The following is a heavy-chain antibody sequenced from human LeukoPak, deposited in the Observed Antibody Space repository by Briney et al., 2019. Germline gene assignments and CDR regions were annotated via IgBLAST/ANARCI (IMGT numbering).Heavy chain of an antibody. CDR1: GYTFSDYY. CDR3: ARALRGNSWYSAY. CDR2: INPNNGVT. V-gene: IGHV1-2*02. Sequence: ASVKVSCKASGYTFSDYYIHWVRQAPGQGLEWMGWINPNNGVTKSAQKFQGRVTMTRDTSISTAYMDLSRLRSDDTAVYYCARALRGNSWYSAYWGQGTLVTVSS. J-gene: IGHJ4*02. D-gene: IGHD6-13*01.